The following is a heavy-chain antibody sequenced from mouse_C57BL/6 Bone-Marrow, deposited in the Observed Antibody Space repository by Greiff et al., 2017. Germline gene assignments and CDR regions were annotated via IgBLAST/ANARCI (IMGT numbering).Heavy chain of an antibody. V-gene: IGHV1-82*01. J-gene: IGHJ2*01. CDR3: ARFTTVPYYFDY. CDR1: GYAFSSSW. CDR2: IYPGDGDT. Sequence: QVQLQQSGPELVKPGASVKISCKASGYAFSSSWMNWVKQRPGKGLEWIGRIYPGDGDTNYNGKLKGKATLTADKSSSTAYMQLSSLTSEDSAVYFCARFTTVPYYFDYWGQGTTLTVSS. D-gene: IGHD1-1*01.